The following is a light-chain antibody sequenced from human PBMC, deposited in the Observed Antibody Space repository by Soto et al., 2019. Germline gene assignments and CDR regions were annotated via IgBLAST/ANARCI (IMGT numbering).Light chain of an antibody. V-gene: IGLV2-14*01. CDR2: ASS. J-gene: IGLJ2*01. CDR3: SSYTSDSVL. CDR1: SSDVGGYNY. Sequence: QSALTQPASVSGSPGQSITISCTGTSSDVGGYNYVSWYQHHPGKAPRLMIYASSNRPSGVSHRFSGSRSGNTASLTISGLQAEDEADYYCSSYTSDSVLFGGGTKLTVL.